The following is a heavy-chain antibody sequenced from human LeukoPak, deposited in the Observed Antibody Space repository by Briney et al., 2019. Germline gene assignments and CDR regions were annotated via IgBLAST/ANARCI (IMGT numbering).Heavy chain of an antibody. Sequence: SVKVSCKASGGTFSSYAISWVRQAPGQGLEWLGRIIPIFGTANYAQKFQGRVTITTDESTSTAYMELSSLRSEDTAVYYCARNPYDILTGYGYYFDYWGQGTLVTVSS. CDR2: IIPIFGTA. CDR1: GGTFSSYA. J-gene: IGHJ4*02. D-gene: IGHD3-9*01. CDR3: ARNPYDILTGYGYYFDY. V-gene: IGHV1-69*05.